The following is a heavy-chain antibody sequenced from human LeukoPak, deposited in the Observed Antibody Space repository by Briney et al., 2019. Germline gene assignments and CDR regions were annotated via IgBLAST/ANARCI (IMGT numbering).Heavy chain of an antibody. Sequence: PSETLSLTCTVSGGSISSSSYYWGWIRQPPGKGLEWIGSIYYSGSTYYNPSLKSRVTISVDTSKNQFSLKLSSVTAADTAVYYCARARESRELFDIWGQGTMVTVSS. CDR1: GGSISSSSYY. CDR2: IYYSGST. D-gene: IGHD1-26*01. V-gene: IGHV4-39*01. J-gene: IGHJ3*02. CDR3: ARARESRELFDI.